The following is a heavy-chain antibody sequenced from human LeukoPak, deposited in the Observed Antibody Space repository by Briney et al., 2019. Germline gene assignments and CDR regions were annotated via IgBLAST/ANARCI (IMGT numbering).Heavy chain of an antibody. CDR1: GGSISGSSYY. V-gene: IGHV4-39*01. CDR2: NYYSGST. J-gene: IGHJ3*02. CDR3: ARHRGYYDSRTGRLDAFDI. Sequence: PSETLSLTCTVSGGSISGSSYYWGWIRQPPGKGLEWIGSNYYSGSTYYNPSLKSRVTISVDTSKNQFSLKLSSVTAADTAVYYCARHRGYYDSRTGRLDAFDIWGQGTMVTVSS. D-gene: IGHD3-22*01.